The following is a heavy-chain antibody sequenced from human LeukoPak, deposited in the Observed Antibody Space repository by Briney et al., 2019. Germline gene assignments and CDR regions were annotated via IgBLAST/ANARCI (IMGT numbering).Heavy chain of an antibody. CDR3: AREGRRFDILTGYYLHYFDY. Sequence: ASVKVSCKASGYTFTGYYMHWVRQAPGQGLEWMGWINPNSGGTNYAQKFQGRVTMTRDTSISTAYMELSRLRSDDTAVYYCAREGRRFDILTGYYLHYFDYWGQGTLVTVSS. V-gene: IGHV1-2*02. J-gene: IGHJ4*02. CDR2: INPNSGGT. CDR1: GYTFTGYY. D-gene: IGHD3-9*01.